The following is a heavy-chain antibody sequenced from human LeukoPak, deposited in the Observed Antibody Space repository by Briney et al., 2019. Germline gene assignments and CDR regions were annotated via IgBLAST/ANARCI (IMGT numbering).Heavy chain of an antibody. CDR3: ARDYYDSSGYNFDAFDI. CDR2: IYYSGST. J-gene: IGHJ3*02. D-gene: IGHD3-22*01. V-gene: IGHV4-39*07. Sequence: SETLSLTCTVSGGSISSSSYYWGWIRQPPGKGLEWIGSIYYSGSTYYNPSLKSRVTISVDTSKNQFSLKLSSVTAADTAVYYCARDYYDSSGYNFDAFDIWGQGTMVTVSS. CDR1: GGSISSSSYY.